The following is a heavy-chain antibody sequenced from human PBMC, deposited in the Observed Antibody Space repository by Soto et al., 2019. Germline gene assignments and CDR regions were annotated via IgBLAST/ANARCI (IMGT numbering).Heavy chain of an antibody. CDR3: PRVYGGDWRYFDY. V-gene: IGHV4-31*03. CDR2: IYYSGST. Sequence: SETLSLTCTVSGGSISSGGYYWSWIRQHPGKGLEWIGYIYYSGSTYYNPPLKSRVTISVDTSKNQFSLKLSSVTAADTAVYYCPRVYGGDWRYFDYWGQGTLVTVSS. CDR1: GGSISSGGYY. J-gene: IGHJ4*02. D-gene: IGHD2-21*02.